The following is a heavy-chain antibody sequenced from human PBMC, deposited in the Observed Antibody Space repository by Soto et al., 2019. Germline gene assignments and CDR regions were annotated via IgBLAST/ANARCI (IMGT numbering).Heavy chain of an antibody. D-gene: IGHD3-10*01. V-gene: IGHV4-31*02. Sequence: PSETLSLTCTVSGGSISSGDYYWSWIRQPPGKGLEWIGYIYYSGSTYYNPSLKSRVTISVDTSKNQFSLKLSSVTAADTAVYYCARESGFGIKATDYWGQGTLVTVSS. CDR3: ARESGFGIKATDY. CDR1: GGSISSGDYY. J-gene: IGHJ4*02. CDR2: IYYSGST.